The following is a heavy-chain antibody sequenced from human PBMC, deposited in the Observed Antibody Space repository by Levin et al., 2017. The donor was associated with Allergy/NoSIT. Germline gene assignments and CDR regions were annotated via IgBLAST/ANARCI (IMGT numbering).Heavy chain of an antibody. CDR1: GFTFNDYA. V-gene: IGHV3-30*03. CDR2: VSHDGANT. CDR3: ARDPTQEQQLILGWFDP. D-gene: IGHD3-16*01. J-gene: IGHJ5*02. Sequence: GESLKISCAASGFTFNDYAMHWVRQAPGKGLEWVAVVSHDGANTYYGDSVKGRFTISRDNSKNTLYLQMNSLRFEDTAVYYCARDPTQEQQLILGWFDPWGQGTLVSVSS.